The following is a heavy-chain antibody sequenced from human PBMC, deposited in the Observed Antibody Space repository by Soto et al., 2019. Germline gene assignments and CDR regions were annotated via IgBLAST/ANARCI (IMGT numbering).Heavy chain of an antibody. V-gene: IGHV3-33*01. CDR1: GFTFSRYG. J-gene: IGHJ5*02. CDR3: ARDDDYEANAIDL. CDR2: IWNDGSKQ. D-gene: IGHD4-17*01. Sequence: GGSLRLSWVASGFTFSRYGMHWVRQAPGEGLEWVAVIWNDGSKQVYDDSVKGRFTISRDNSKNTLYLEMDSLRDEDTSVYYCARDDDYEANAIDLWGQGTLVTVSS.